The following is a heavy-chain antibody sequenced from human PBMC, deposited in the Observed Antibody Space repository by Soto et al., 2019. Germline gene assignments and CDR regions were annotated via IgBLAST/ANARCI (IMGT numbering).Heavy chain of an antibody. CDR3: ARDGHWNEAETPDYYYYYYMDV. Sequence: SETLSLTCTVSGGSISSYYWSWIRQPPGKGLEWIGYIYYSGSTNYNPSLKSRVTISVDTSKNQFSLKLSSVTAADTAVYYCARDGHWNEAETPDYYYYYYMDVWGKGTTVTVSS. J-gene: IGHJ6*03. CDR2: IYYSGST. D-gene: IGHD1-1*01. V-gene: IGHV4-59*01. CDR1: GGSISSYY.